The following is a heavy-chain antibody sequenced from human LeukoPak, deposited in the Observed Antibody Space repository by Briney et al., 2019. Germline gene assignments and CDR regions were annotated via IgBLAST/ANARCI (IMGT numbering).Heavy chain of an antibody. CDR3: ARQGYYYDSSGYYSFSAFDI. J-gene: IGHJ3*02. CDR2: IHYSGSS. Sequence: SETLSLTCTVSGGSISSYYWNWIRQPPGKGLGWIGYIHYSGSSNYNPSLKSRVTISVDTSKNQFSLKLSSVTAADTAVYYCARQGYYYDSSGYYSFSAFDIWGQGTMVTVSS. CDR1: GGSISSYY. D-gene: IGHD3-22*01. V-gene: IGHV4-59*08.